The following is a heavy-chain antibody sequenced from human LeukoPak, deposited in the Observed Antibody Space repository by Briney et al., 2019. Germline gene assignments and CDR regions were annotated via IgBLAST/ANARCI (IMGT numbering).Heavy chain of an antibody. V-gene: IGHV3-7*03. Sequence: PGGSLRLSCAASGFTFSSYWMSWVRQAPGEGLEWVANIKQDGSEKYYVDSVKGRFTISRDNAKNSLYLQMNSLRAEDTALYYCAKGSSGYYYGFDYWGQGTLVTVSS. D-gene: IGHD3-22*01. CDR3: AKGSSGYYYGFDY. J-gene: IGHJ4*02. CDR1: GFTFSSYW. CDR2: IKQDGSEK.